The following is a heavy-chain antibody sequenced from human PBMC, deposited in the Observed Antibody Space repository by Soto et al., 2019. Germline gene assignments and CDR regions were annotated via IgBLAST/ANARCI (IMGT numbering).Heavy chain of an antibody. CDR1: GYTFTSYD. V-gene: IGHV1-8*01. CDR2: MNPNSGNT. D-gene: IGHD1-7*01. Sequence: QVQLVQSGAEVKKPGASVKVSCKASGYTFTSYDINWVRQATGHGLEWMGWMNPNSGNTVYAQKFHGRVTMTRDTSISTAYMELSSLRSEDTAVYYCARERTGTTSNWFDPWGQGTLVTVSS. J-gene: IGHJ5*02. CDR3: ARERTGTTSNWFDP.